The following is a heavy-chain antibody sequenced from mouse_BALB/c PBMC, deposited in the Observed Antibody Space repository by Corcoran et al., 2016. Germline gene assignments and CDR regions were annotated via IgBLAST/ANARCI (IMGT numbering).Heavy chain of an antibody. CDR1: GFNIKDYY. CDR3: ASIYYDYAWIAY. CDR2: IDPENGNT. V-gene: IGHV14-1*02. D-gene: IGHD2-4*01. J-gene: IGHJ3*01. Sequence: EVQLQQSGAELVRPGALVKLSCKASGFNIKDYYMHWVKQRPEQGLEWIGWIDPENGNTIYDPKFQGKASITADTSSNTAYLQLSSLTSEDTAVYYCASIYYDYAWIAYWGQGTLVTVSA.